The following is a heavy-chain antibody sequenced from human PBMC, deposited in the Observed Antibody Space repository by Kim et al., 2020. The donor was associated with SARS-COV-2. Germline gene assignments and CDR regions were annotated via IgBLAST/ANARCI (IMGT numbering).Heavy chain of an antibody. D-gene: IGHD3-3*01. Sequence: SLKSRVTISVDTSKNQFSLKLRSVTAAVTAVYYCARGRITIFGVVTEFDYWGQGTLVTVSS. V-gene: IGHV4-31*02. CDR3: ARGRITIFGVVTEFDY. J-gene: IGHJ4*02.